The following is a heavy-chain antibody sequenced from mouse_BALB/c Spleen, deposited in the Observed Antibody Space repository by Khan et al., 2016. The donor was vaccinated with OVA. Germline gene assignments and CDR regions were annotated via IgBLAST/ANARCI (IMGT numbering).Heavy chain of an antibody. Sequence: EVKLLESGPGLVKPSQSLSLTCTVTGYSITSDYAWNWIRQFPGNKLEWMGYISSSGSTNYNPALKSRISITRDTSKNQFFLQLNSVTTEDTATYYCARDGYHYNYAMDYWGQGTSVTVSS. J-gene: IGHJ4*01. CDR1: GYSITSDYA. D-gene: IGHD2-3*01. V-gene: IGHV3-2*02. CDR2: ISSSGST. CDR3: ARDGYHYNYAMDY.